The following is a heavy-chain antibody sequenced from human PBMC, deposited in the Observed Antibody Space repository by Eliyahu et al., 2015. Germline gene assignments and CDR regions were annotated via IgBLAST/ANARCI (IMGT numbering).Heavy chain of an antibody. CDR3: ARGGVWYFDL. J-gene: IGHJ2*01. CDR2: IYSGGST. CDR1: GFTVSTNY. Sequence: EVQLVESGGGLVQPGGSLRLSXAASGFTVSTNYMTWVRQAPGKGLGWVSVIYSGGSTFYADSVKGRFTISRDSSKNTLYLQMNSLRDEDTAVYYCARGGVWYFDLWGRGTLVTVSS. V-gene: IGHV3-66*01. D-gene: IGHD3-16*01.